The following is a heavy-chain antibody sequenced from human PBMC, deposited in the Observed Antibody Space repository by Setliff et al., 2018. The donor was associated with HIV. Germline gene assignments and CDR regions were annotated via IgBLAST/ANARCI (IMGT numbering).Heavy chain of an antibody. CDR1: GGSLNDYS. J-gene: IGHJ4*02. CDR2: VNLPKTL. D-gene: IGHD3-9*01. Sequence: SETLSLTCAVYGGSLNDYSWNWTRQSPGKGLEWIGEVNLPKTLNYNPSLESRITISVDTSKKQFSLDLSSVTAADTAVYFCARAIVKTGYHTKSRVFDYWGQGTLVTVSA. CDR3: ARAIVKTGYHTKSRVFDY. V-gene: IGHV4-34*01.